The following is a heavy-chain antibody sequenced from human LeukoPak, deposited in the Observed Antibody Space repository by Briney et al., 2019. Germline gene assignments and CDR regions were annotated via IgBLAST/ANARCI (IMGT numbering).Heavy chain of an antibody. Sequence: GGSLRLSCATSGFTFNNYNMNWVRQAPGRALEWVSSITSSGTYIFYADSVKGRFTISRDNAKNSLYLQMNSLGPEDTAVYYCARDPCSGNYGNYYYYYMDVWGKGTTVTISS. J-gene: IGHJ6*03. D-gene: IGHD3-22*01. CDR1: GFTFNNYN. CDR2: ITSSGTYI. CDR3: ARDPCSGNYGNYYYYYMDV. V-gene: IGHV3-21*01.